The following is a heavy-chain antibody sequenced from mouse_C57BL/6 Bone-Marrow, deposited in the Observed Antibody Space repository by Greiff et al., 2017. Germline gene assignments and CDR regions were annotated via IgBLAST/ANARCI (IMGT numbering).Heavy chain of an antibody. CDR1: GFSFNTYA. Sequence: EVKLQESGGGLVQPKGSLKLSCAASGFSFNTYAMNWVRQAPGKGLEWVARIRSKSNNYATYYADSVKDRFTISRDDSESMLYLQMNNLKTEDTAMYYCVRPLLGAMDYWGQGTSVTVSS. J-gene: IGHJ4*01. CDR3: VRPLLGAMDY. V-gene: IGHV10-1*01. CDR2: IRSKSNNYAT. D-gene: IGHD4-1*01.